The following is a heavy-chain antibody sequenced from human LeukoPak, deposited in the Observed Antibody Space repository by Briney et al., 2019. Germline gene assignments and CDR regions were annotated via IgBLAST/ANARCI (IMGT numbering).Heavy chain of an antibody. V-gene: IGHV3-9*01. CDR1: GFTFDDYA. J-gene: IGHJ6*03. CDR2: ISWNSGSI. Sequence: QPGGSLRLSCAASGFTFDDYAMHWVRQAPGKGLEWFSGISWNSGSIGYADSVKGRFTISRDNAKNSLYLQMNSLRAEDTALYYCAKSRAIDSSDTYYMDVWGKGTTVTVSS. D-gene: IGHD6-25*01. CDR3: AKSRAIDSSDTYYMDV.